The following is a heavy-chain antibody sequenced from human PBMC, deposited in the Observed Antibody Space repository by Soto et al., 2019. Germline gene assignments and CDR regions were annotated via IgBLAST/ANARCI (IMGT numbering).Heavy chain of an antibody. V-gene: IGHV1-8*01. CDR3: ARSGLVVGKAAIGDYGMNV. CDR1: GYTFTSYD. CDR2: MNPNSGNT. Sequence: SSVKLSCKDSGYTFTSYDINWVRHATGQGLEWMGWMNPNSGNTGYAQKFQGRVTMTRNTSISTAYMELSSLRSEDTAVYYCARSGLVVGKAAIGDYGMNVWG. J-gene: IGHJ6*02. D-gene: IGHD2-2*01.